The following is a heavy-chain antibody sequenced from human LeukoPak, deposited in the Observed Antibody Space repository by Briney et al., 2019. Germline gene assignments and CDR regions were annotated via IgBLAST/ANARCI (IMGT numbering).Heavy chain of an antibody. J-gene: IGHJ4*02. Sequence: GGSLRLSCAASGFTFSSYAMSWVRQAPGKGLEWVSFISPSGDRTSNADSVEGRFTISRDNTRNTLYLQMNSLRNEDTGVYYCAIMHGYYDGSGFWVQWGQGTLVTVSS. CDR1: GFTFSSYA. V-gene: IGHV3-23*01. CDR3: AIMHGYYDGSGFWVQ. CDR2: ISPSGDRT. D-gene: IGHD3-22*01.